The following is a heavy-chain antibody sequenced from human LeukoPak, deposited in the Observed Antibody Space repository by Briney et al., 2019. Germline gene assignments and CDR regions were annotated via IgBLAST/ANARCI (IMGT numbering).Heavy chain of an antibody. J-gene: IGHJ5*02. CDR2: ISWNSGSI. Sequence: GRSLRLSCAASGFTFDDYAMHWARQAPGKGLEWVSGISWNSGSIGYADSVKGRFTISRDNAKNSLYLQMNSLRAEDTALYYCAKYSSGWYEGWFDPWGQGTLVTVSS. V-gene: IGHV3-9*01. D-gene: IGHD6-19*01. CDR1: GFTFDDYA. CDR3: AKYSSGWYEGWFDP.